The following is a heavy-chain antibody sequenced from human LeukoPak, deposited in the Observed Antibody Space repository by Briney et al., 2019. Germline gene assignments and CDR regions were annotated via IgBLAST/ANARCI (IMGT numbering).Heavy chain of an antibody. CDR1: GFTFSSYG. Sequence: GGSLRLSCAASGFTFSSYGMQWVRQAPGKGLEWVAVISYDGSNKYYADSVKGRFSISRDSSRNTLYLQMNSLRVEDTAVYYCAGDTHSSNWYDHWGQGTLVTVSS. CDR3: AGDTHSSNWYDH. D-gene: IGHD6-13*01. V-gene: IGHV3-30*03. CDR2: ISYDGSNK. J-gene: IGHJ5*02.